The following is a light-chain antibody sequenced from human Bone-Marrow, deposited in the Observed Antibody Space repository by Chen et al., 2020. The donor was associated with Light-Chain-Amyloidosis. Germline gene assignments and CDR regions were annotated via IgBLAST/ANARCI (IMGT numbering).Light chain of an antibody. CDR1: QTISSNY. CDR3: QQYGTSPLT. CDR2: GSS. V-gene: IGKV3-20*01. Sequence: EIVLTQSPGTLSLSPGEGANLSCRATQTISSNYLTWYQQKFGQAPRLLIYGSSSRATGIPHRFTGSGSATDFTLTINRLEPEDFAMYYCQQYGTSPLTFGGGTKVEIK. J-gene: IGKJ4*01.